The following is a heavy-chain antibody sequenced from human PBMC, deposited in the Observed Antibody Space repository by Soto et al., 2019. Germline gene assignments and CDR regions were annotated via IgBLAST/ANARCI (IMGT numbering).Heavy chain of an antibody. CDR2: IYHTGST. V-gene: IGHV4-4*02. CDR3: ARYVQWLDP. J-gene: IGHJ5*01. Sequence: SETLSLTCAVSGGSISSSNWWTWVRQPPGMGLEWIGEIYHTGSTNYNPSLKSRVTISLDKSKNQFSLKLSSVTAADTAVYYCARYVQWLDPWGQGTLVTVSS. CDR1: GGSISSSNW. D-gene: IGHD1-1*01.